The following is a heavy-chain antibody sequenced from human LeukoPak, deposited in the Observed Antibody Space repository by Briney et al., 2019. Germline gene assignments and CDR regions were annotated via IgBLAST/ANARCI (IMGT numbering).Heavy chain of an antibody. Sequence: PGGSLRLSCTVSGFTVSSNSMSWVRQAPGKGLEWVSFIYSGTIHYSDSVKGRFTISRDNSKNTLYLQMNSLRAEDTAVYYCARVAYSSSWPRSYYMDVWGKGTTVTISS. V-gene: IGHV3-53*01. D-gene: IGHD6-13*01. CDR3: ARVAYSSSWPRSYYMDV. CDR2: IYSGTI. J-gene: IGHJ6*03. CDR1: GFTVSSNS.